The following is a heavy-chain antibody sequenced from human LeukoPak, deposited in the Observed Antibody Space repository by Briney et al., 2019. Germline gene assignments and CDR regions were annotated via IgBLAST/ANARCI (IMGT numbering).Heavy chain of an antibody. CDR1: GFTFSSYA. CDR2: ISYDGSNK. D-gene: IGHD3-9*01. J-gene: IGHJ4*02. Sequence: GGSLRLSCAASGFTFSSYAMHWVRQAPGKGLEWVAVISYDGSNKYYADSVKGRFTISRDNSKNTLYLQMNSLRAEDTAVYYCAKDGRYFGWGQGTLVTVSS. CDR3: AKDGRYFG. V-gene: IGHV3-30*04.